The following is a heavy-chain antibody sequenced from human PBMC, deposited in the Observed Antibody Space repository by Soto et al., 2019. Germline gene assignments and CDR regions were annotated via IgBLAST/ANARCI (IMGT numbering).Heavy chain of an antibody. Sequence: PSETLSLTCTVSGGSISSYYWSWIRQPPGKGLEWIGYIYYSGSTNYNPSLKSRVTISVDTSKNQFSLKLSSVTAADTAVYYCAREEAVASNWFDPWGQGTLVTVSS. J-gene: IGHJ5*02. CDR1: GGSISSYY. V-gene: IGHV4-59*01. CDR2: IYYSGST. CDR3: AREEAVASNWFDP. D-gene: IGHD6-19*01.